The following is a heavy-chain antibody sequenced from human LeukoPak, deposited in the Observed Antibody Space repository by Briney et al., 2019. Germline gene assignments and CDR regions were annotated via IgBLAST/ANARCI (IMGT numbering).Heavy chain of an antibody. CDR3: VRTPPNWGADY. V-gene: IGHV1-8*02. CDR2: MSPNSGNT. CDR1: GDTFSSSG. J-gene: IGHJ4*02. D-gene: IGHD7-27*01. Sequence: ASVKVSRKASGDTFSSSGITWVRQATGQGLEWMGWMSPNSGNTGYAQKFQGRVTMTRDTSISTAYMELSSLRSEDTAVYYCVRTPPNWGADYWGQGTLVTVSS.